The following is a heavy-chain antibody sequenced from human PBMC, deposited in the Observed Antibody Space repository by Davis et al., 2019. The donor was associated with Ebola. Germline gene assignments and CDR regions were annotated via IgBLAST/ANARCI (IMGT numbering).Heavy chain of an antibody. CDR2: ISYDGTNK. D-gene: IGHD1-26*01. V-gene: IGHV3-30-3*02. CDR1: GFTFSSCA. CDR3: AKFHHRGGSYTTDFDY. J-gene: IGHJ4*02. Sequence: PGGSLRLSCAASGFTFSSCAMHWVRQAPGKGLEWVAVISYDGTNKYYADSVKGRFTISRDNSKTTLYLQMNSLRAEDTAVYYCAKFHHRGGSYTTDFDYWGQGTLVTVSS.